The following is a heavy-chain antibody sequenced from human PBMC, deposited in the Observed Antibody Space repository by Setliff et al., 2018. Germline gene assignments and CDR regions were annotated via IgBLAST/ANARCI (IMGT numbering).Heavy chain of an antibody. D-gene: IGHD1-26*01. CDR2: VTAGGTT. Sequence: GGSLRLSCAASGFTFNNYWMNWVRQAPGKGLEWVGRVTAGGTTNYAAPVKGRFTISRDDSKDTLYLQMNNLKTEDTALYYCTTAHYTGNSRTLDFWGPGTLVTVSS. J-gene: IGHJ4*02. V-gene: IGHV3-15*01. CDR3: TTAHYTGNSRTLDF. CDR1: GFTFNNYW.